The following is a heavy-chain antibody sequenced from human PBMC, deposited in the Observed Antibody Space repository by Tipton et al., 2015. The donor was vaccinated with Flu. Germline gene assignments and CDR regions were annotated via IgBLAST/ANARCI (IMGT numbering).Heavy chain of an antibody. CDR1: GGSISSYY. CDR3: ARHNSSGYYLSPVDY. Sequence: TLSLTCTVSGGSISSYYWSWIRQPPGKGLEWIGYIYYSGSTNYNPSLKSRVTISVDTSKNQFSLKLSSVTAADTAVYYCARHNSSGYYLSPVDYWGQGTLVTVSS. V-gene: IGHV4-59*08. D-gene: IGHD3-22*01. J-gene: IGHJ4*02. CDR2: IYYSGST.